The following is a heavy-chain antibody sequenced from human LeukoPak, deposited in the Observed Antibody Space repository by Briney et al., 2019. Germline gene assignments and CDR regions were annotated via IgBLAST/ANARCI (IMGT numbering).Heavy chain of an antibody. V-gene: IGHV3-7*04. CDR1: GFTFGGLW. CDR3: ARGGSSSSWYWDD. CDR2: INQDGGHQ. J-gene: IGHJ4*02. Sequence: GGSLRLSCAASGFTFGGLWMTWVRQAPGKGLEWVANINQDGGHQYYVDSVKGRFTISRDNPKNSLYLQMNSLRDEDTAVYYCARGGSSSSWYWDDWGRGTLVTVSS. D-gene: IGHD6-13*01.